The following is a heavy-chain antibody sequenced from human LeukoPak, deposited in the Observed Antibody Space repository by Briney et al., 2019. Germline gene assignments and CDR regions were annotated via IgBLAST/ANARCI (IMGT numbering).Heavy chain of an antibody. J-gene: IGHJ4*02. CDR1: GYTFTSYG. CDR3: ARDRFEWGFDY. D-gene: IGHD3-9*01. Sequence: ASVKVSCKASGYTFTSYGISWVRQAPGQGREWMGIINPSGGSTSYAQKFQGRVTMTRDTSTSTVYMELSSLRSEDTAVYYCARDRFEWGFDYWGQGTLVTVSS. V-gene: IGHV1-46*01. CDR2: INPSGGST.